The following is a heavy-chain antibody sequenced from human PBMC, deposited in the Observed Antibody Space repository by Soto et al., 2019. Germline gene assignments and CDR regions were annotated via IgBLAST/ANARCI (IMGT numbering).Heavy chain of an antibody. CDR3: ARHRGDLVGATWRGYNWFDP. D-gene: IGHD1-26*01. CDR2: IYYSGST. V-gene: IGHV4-39*01. J-gene: IGHJ5*02. Sequence: KTSETLSLTCTVSGGSISSSSYYWGWIRQPPGKGLEWIGSIYYSGSTYYNPSLKSRVTISVDTSKNQFSLKLSSVTAADTAVYYCARHRGDLVGATWRGYNWFDPWGQGTLVTVSS. CDR1: GGSISSSSYY.